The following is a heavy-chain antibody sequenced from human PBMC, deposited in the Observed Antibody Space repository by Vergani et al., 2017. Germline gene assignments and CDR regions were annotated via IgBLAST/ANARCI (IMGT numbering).Heavy chain of an antibody. CDR3: ARDLLPNYDFWSGYSHAYYYYYGMDV. J-gene: IGHJ6*02. V-gene: IGHV3-74*01. Sequence: EVQLVESGGGLVQPGGSLRLSCAASGFTFSSYWMHWVRQAPGKGLVWVSRINSDGSCTSYADSVKGRFTISRDNAKNTLYLQMNSLRAEDTAVYYCARDLLPNYDFWSGYSHAYYYYYGMDVWGQGTTVTVSS. CDR2: INSDGSCT. D-gene: IGHD3-3*01. CDR1: GFTFSSYW.